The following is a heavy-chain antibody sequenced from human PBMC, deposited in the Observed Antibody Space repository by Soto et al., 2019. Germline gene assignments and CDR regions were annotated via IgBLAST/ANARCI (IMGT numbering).Heavy chain of an antibody. J-gene: IGHJ6*02. CDR1: GFTFSDYE. CDR2: ISSSGGTI. Sequence: GGSLRLSCAASGFTFSDYEMNWVRQAPGKGLEWVSYISSSGGTIYYADSVKGRFTISRDNAKSSPYLQMNSLRAEDTAIYYCARYCSSISCYGYGMDVWGQGTTVTVSS. CDR3: ARYCSSISCYGYGMDV. V-gene: IGHV3-48*03. D-gene: IGHD2-2*01.